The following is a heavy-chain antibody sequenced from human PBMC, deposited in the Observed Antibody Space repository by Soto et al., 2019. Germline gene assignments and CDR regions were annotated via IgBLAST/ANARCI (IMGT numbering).Heavy chain of an antibody. Sequence: RASVKVSCKASGYTFTSYYMHWVRQAPGQGLEWMGIINPSGGSTSYAQKFQGRVTMTRDTSTSTVYMELSSLRSEDTAVYYCARWVDGSGSYFPSILNYYYGMDVWGQGTTVTVSS. J-gene: IGHJ6*02. CDR1: GYTFTSYY. V-gene: IGHV1-46*01. D-gene: IGHD3-10*01. CDR2: INPSGGST. CDR3: ARWVDGSGSYFPSILNYYYGMDV.